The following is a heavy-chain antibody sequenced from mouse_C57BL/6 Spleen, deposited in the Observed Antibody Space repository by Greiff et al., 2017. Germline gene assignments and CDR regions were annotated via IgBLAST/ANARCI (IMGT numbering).Heavy chain of an antibody. V-gene: IGHV5-17*01. CDR3: ARDYYGSSHYFDY. D-gene: IGHD1-1*01. CDR2: ISSGSSTI. Sequence: EVQLVESGGGLVKPGGSLKLSCAASGFTFSDYGMHWVRQAPEMGLEWVAYISSGSSTIYYADTVKGRFTISRDNAKNTLFLQMTSLRSEDTAMYYCARDYYGSSHYFDYWGQGTTLTVSS. J-gene: IGHJ2*01. CDR1: GFTFSDYG.